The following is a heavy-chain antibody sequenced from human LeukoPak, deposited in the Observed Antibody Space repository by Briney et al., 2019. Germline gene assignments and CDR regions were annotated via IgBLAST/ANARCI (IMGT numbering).Heavy chain of an antibody. J-gene: IGHJ4*02. CDR1: GFTFSSYW. V-gene: IGHV3-66*01. Sequence: GGSLRLSCAASGFTFSSYWMSWVRQAPGKGLEWVSVIYSGGSAYYAGSLKDRFTISRDNSKDTLYLQMNSLRAEDTAVYYCGRAQVHSSGYYYADFRGQGTLVTVSS. CDR3: GRAQVHSSGYYYADF. D-gene: IGHD3-22*01. CDR2: IYSGGSA.